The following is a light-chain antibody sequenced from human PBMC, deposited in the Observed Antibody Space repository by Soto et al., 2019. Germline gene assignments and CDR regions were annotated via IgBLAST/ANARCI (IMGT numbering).Light chain of an antibody. CDR3: QQYDSFPRT. Sequence: DILMTQFPSSLSPSVGDRVTITCQASQDISKYLNWYQQKPGTPPKLLIYHSSNLETGVPSRFSGSGSGTHFILTISSLQPEDIATYFCQQYDSFPRTFGQGTKLDLK. V-gene: IGKV1-33*01. CDR1: QDISKY. J-gene: IGKJ2*01. CDR2: HSS.